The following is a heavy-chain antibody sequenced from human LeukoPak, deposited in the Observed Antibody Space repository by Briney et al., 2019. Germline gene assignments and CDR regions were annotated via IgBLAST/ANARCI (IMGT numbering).Heavy chain of an antibody. D-gene: IGHD6-19*01. Sequence: GASVKVSCKASGYTFTGYYMHWVRQAPGQGLEWMGRINPNSGGTNYAQKFQGRVTMTRDTSISTAYMELSRLRAEDTAVYYCAKDLSGIAVAGTPLGDYWGQGTLVTVSS. J-gene: IGHJ4*02. V-gene: IGHV1-2*06. CDR3: AKDLSGIAVAGTPLGDY. CDR1: GYTFTGYY. CDR2: INPNSGGT.